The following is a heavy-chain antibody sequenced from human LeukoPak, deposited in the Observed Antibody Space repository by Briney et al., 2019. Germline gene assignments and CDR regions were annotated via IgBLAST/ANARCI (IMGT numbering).Heavy chain of an antibody. CDR2: INAGNGNT. Sequence: ASVKASCKASGYTFTSYAMHWVRQAPGQRLEWMGWINAGNGNTKYSQKLQGRVTITRDTSASTAYMELSSLRSEDTAVYYCARGIAAAGDAFDIWGQGTMVTVSS. CDR3: ARGIAAAGDAFDI. D-gene: IGHD6-13*01. V-gene: IGHV1-3*01. J-gene: IGHJ3*02. CDR1: GYTFTSYA.